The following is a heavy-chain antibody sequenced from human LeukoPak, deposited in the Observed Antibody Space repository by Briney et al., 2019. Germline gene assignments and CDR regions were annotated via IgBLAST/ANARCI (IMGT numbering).Heavy chain of an antibody. CDR3: ARGGLMMDV. CDR1: GFTFSSYS. Sequence: GGSLRLSCAASGFTFSSYSMNWVRQAPGKGLEWVANIRQGGSEKDYVDSVKGRFTISRDNARNSLYLQMNSLRAEDTAVYYCARGGLMMDVWGKGTTVTVSS. CDR2: IRQGGSEK. V-gene: IGHV3-7*01. D-gene: IGHD2-8*01. J-gene: IGHJ6*04.